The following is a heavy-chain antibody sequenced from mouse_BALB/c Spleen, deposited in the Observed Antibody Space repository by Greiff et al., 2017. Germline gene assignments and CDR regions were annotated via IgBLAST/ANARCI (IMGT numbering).Heavy chain of an antibody. CDR3: VRERYNLMDY. CDR2: IWTGGGT. Sequence: QVQLQQSGPGLVAPSQSLSITCTVSGFSLTSYDISWIRQPPGKGLEWLGVIWTGGGTNYNSAFMSRLSISKDNSKSQVFLKMNSLQTDDTAIYYCVRERYNLMDYWGQGTSVTVSS. V-gene: IGHV2-9-2*01. J-gene: IGHJ4*01. CDR1: GFSLTSYD. D-gene: IGHD6-1*01.